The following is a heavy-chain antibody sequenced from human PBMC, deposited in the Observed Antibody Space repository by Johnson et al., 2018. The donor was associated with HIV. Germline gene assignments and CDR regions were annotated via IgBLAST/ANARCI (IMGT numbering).Heavy chain of an antibody. CDR2: MPFYESDG. D-gene: IGHD3-10*01. J-gene: IGHJ3*02. V-gene: IGHV3-30*02. Sequence: QMQLVESGGGVVQPGGSLRLSCAASRFTFSKYGMHWVRQAPGKGLEWVAFMPFYESDGYYADFVKGRFIMSRDNSKTTGFLQMNRLRAEDTALYYCAKELAGFGETHDTVDIWGQVTMVTVSS. CDR1: RFTFSKYG. CDR3: AKELAGFGETHDTVDI.